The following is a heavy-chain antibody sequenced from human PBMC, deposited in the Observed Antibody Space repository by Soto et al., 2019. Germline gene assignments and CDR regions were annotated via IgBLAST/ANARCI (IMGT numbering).Heavy chain of an antibody. CDR2: INDRGSN. CDR1: GGSFSGYY. Sequence: QVQLQQWGAGPLRPLETLSLTCGVPGGSFSGYYWAWIRQSPGKGLEWIGEINDRGSNNYNPSLKSRVSISVDTSKNHYSLNLRSVTAADTAVYYCARESHDILAGPPWVWYFDLWGRGTLVTVSS. D-gene: IGHD3-9*01. V-gene: IGHV4-34*01. J-gene: IGHJ2*01. CDR3: ARESHDILAGPPWVWYFDL.